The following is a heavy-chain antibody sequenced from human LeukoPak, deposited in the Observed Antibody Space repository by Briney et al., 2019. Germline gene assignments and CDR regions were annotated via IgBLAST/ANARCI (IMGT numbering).Heavy chain of an antibody. V-gene: IGHV3-23*01. CDR1: GFTFSNYA. J-gene: IGHJ4*02. CDR3: ARDVVLGSGSCAS. CDR2: ISGSGGST. Sequence: GGSLRLSCAASGFTFSNYAMSWVRQAPGKGLEWVSGISGSGGSTYYADSVKGRFTVSRDNAKNTLFLQMNSLRAEDTAVYFCARDVVLGSGSCASWGQGTLVTVSS. D-gene: IGHD3-10*01.